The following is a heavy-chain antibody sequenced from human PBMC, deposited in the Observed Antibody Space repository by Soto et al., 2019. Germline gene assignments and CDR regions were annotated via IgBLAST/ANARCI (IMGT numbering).Heavy chain of an antibody. D-gene: IGHD2-8*01. Sequence: QARLVESGGGVVQPGRSLRLSCEASGLTFSAYGMHWVRQAPGKGLEWVATISYDGSKKYFGDSVKGRFTISRDNSKSTVYLEMNSLRTEDTAVYYCAKASHCNKGRCSLGLIGDRAFDIWGQGTMVTVSS. CDR1: GLTFSAYG. CDR2: ISYDGSKK. CDR3: AKASHCNKGRCSLGLIGDRAFDI. J-gene: IGHJ3*02. V-gene: IGHV3-30*18.